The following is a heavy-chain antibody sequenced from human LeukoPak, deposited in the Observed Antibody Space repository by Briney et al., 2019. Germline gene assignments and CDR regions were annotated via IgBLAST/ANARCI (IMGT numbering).Heavy chain of an antibody. CDR2: FKTKTDGGTA. V-gene: IGHV3-15*01. J-gene: IGHJ4*02. Sequence: GGSLRLSCAVSGFTFNNAWMTWVRQAPGKGLEWVGRFKTKTDGGTADYAAPVKGRFTVSRDDSKNILYLQMDSLKTEDTAVYYCAAGRTRDYWGQGTLVTVSS. CDR1: GFTFNNAW. D-gene: IGHD1-26*01. CDR3: AAGRTRDY.